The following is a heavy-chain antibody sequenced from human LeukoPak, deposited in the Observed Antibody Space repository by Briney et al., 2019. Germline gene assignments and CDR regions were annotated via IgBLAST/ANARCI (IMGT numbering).Heavy chain of an antibody. CDR1: GFIFNDAW. Sequence: GGSLRLSCSGSGFIFNDAWMSWVRQTPGKGLEWVGRIETKRDGETTLYGAPVKGRFTISRDNAKNSLYLQMNSLRAEDTAVYYCARDHVAVAGTDFDYWGQGTLVTVSS. D-gene: IGHD6-19*01. J-gene: IGHJ4*02. CDR2: IETKRDGETT. V-gene: IGHV3-15*04. CDR3: ARDHVAVAGTDFDY.